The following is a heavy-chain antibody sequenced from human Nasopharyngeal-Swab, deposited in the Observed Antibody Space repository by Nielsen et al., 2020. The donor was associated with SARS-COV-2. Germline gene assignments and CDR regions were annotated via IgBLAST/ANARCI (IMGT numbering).Heavy chain of an antibody. Sequence: GEALKISCAASGFTFSSYAMSLVRQAPGKGLEWVSAISGSGGSTYYADSVKGRFTISRDNSKNTLYLQMNSLRAEDTAVYYCAKDPPQTLELAWGDAFDIWGQGTMVTVSS. D-gene: IGHD1-7*01. CDR3: AKDPPQTLELAWGDAFDI. CDR2: ISGSGGST. CDR1: GFTFSSYA. J-gene: IGHJ3*02. V-gene: IGHV3-23*01.